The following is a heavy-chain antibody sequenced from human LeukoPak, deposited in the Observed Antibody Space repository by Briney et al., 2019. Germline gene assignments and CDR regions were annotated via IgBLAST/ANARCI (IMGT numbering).Heavy chain of an antibody. CDR2: IYYSGST. J-gene: IGHJ2*01. Sequence: PSETLSLTCTVSGGSISSGGYYWSWIRQHPGKGLEWIGYIYYSGSTYYNPSLKSRVTISVDTSKNQFSLKLSSVTAADTAVYYCARDRIQLPIYSSYWYFDLWGRGTLVTVSS. D-gene: IGHD5-18*01. V-gene: IGHV4-31*03. CDR3: ARDRIQLPIYSSYWYFDL. CDR1: GGSISSGGYY.